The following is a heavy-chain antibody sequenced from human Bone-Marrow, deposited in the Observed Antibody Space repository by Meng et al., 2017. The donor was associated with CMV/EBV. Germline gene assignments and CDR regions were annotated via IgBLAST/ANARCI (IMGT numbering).Heavy chain of an antibody. CDR2: ISNSGST. V-gene: IGHV4-59*01. CDR1: GGSIGGSY. Sequence: SETLSLTCSVSGGSIGGSYWSWIRQPPGKGLEWMGNISNSGSTNYNPSLKSRVTISVDTPKNQFSLKLRSVTAADTAVYYCARDEVAMDVWGQGTTVTVS. CDR3: ARDEVAMDV. J-gene: IGHJ6*02.